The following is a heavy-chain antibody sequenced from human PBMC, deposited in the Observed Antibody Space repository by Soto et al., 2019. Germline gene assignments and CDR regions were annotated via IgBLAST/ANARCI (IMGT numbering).Heavy chain of an antibody. CDR2: IYYSGST. CDR3: ARHNYGAGSTYFDY. J-gene: IGHJ4*02. Sequence: QVQLQESGPGLVKPSETLSLTCTVPGGSISSYYWTWIRQPPGKGLEWIGYIYYSGSTNYNPSLKSRVTISVDTSKNQFSLKLNSMTAADTAVYYCARHNYGAGSTYFDYWGQGTLVTVSS. CDR1: GGSISSYY. D-gene: IGHD3-10*01. V-gene: IGHV4-59*08.